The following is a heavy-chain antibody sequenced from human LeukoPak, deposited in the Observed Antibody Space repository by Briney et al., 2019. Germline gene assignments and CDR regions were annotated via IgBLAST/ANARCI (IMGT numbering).Heavy chain of an antibody. CDR1: GLTFSNYS. CDR2: ISASGGET. D-gene: IGHD6-13*01. CDR3: AKDAAGPEY. Sequence: GGSLRLSCVVSGLTFSNYSMTWVRQAPGKGLEWVSGISASGGETWYPDSVKGRFTISRDNSKNTLFLQMNSLRVEDTAIYYCAKDAAGPEYWGQGTLVTVSS. J-gene: IGHJ4*02. V-gene: IGHV3-23*01.